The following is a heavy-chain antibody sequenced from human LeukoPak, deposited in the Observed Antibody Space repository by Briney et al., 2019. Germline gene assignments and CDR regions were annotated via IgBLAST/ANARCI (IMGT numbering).Heavy chain of an antibody. CDR1: GFTFSTYA. CDR2: VSESGGST. Sequence: PGGSLRLSCVASGFTFSTYAMGWVRQVPGKGLEWVSSVSESGGSTYYADSVKGRFTISRDNSKNTLYLQMNSLRAEDTAVYYCARGIEVGSGYMDVWGKGTTVTISS. CDR3: ARGIEVGSGYMDV. J-gene: IGHJ6*03. V-gene: IGHV3-23*01. D-gene: IGHD3-22*01.